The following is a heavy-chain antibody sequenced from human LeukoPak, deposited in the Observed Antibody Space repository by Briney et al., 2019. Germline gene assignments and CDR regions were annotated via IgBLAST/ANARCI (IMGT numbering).Heavy chain of an antibody. J-gene: IGHJ5*02. D-gene: IGHD1-20*01. CDR2: IYTGGTT. Sequence: GGSLRLSCAASGFTVSSTYMSWLRQAPEKGLEWVSLIYTGGTTYYADSVKGRFTISRDNSVNTLYLQMNRLRAEDTAVYYCARGITGSNNWLDPWGQGSLVTVSS. V-gene: IGHV3-53*01. CDR3: ARGITGSNNWLDP. CDR1: GFTVSSTY.